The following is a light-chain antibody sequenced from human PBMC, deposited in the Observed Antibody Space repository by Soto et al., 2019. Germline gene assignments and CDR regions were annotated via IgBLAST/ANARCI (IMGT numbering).Light chain of an antibody. Sequence: SVLTQPPSASGSPGQSVPISCSGTSSDVGGYNYVSWYQQYPGKAPKLMIYEVIKRPSGVPDRFSGSKSGNTASLTVSGVQAEDEADYYCSSYAGSHNLVFGGGTKLTVL. CDR3: SSYAGSHNLV. J-gene: IGLJ3*02. CDR2: EVI. CDR1: SSDVGGYNY. V-gene: IGLV2-8*01.